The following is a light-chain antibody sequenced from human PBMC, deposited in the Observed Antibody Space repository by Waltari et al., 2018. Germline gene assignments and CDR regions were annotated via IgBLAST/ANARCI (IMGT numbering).Light chain of an antibody. CDR1: SGHSTTI. V-gene: IGLV4-69*01. CDR3: QTGGHGTWV. Sequence: QLVLTQSPSASASPGASVKLTCTLSSGHSTTIIAWLQQQPEKGPRYLMNVNSDGSHNKGVGIPDRFSGSSSGAERYLTISSLQSEDEADYYCQTGGHGTWVFGGGTRLTVL. CDR2: VNSDGSH. J-gene: IGLJ3*02.